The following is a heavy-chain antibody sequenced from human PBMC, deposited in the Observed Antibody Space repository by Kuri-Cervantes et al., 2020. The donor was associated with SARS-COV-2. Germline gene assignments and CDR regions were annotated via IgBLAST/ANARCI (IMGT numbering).Heavy chain of an antibody. V-gene: IGHV1-2*02. Sequence: ASVKVSCKASGYTFTSYYMHWMRQGPGQGLEWMGWINPNSGGTNYAQKFQGRVTMTRDTSISTAYMELSRLRSDDTAVYYCARDPGSGYDYGFDYWGQGTLVTVSS. D-gene: IGHD5-12*01. CDR2: INPNSGGT. CDR3: ARDPGSGYDYGFDY. CDR1: GYTFTSYY. J-gene: IGHJ4*02.